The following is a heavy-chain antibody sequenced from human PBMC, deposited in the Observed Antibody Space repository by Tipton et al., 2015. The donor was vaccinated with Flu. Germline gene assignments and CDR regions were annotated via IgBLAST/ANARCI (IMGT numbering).Heavy chain of an antibody. CDR3: ASLYYYGSGSYSQFDY. D-gene: IGHD3-10*01. V-gene: IGHV1-69*01. CDR1: GGTFSNYA. J-gene: IGHJ4*02. Sequence: QLVQSGPEVKKPGSSVKVSCKASGGTFSNYAFSWVRQAPGQGLEWMGGIIPILAITNYAQNFQDRVTITADESTSTAYMEVSSLRSEDTAMYYCASLYYYGSGSYSQFDYWSQGTLVTVSS. CDR2: IIPILAIT.